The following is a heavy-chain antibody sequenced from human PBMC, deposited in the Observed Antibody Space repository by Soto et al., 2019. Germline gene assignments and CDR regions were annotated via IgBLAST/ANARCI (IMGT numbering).Heavy chain of an antibody. CDR1: GFTFGAYA. D-gene: IGHD5-12*01. CDR2: SRSKGYGGTT. CDR3: TRGMYTAYETAPLFFDF. Sequence: GGSLRLSCTTSGFTFGAYALSWFRQAPWKGLEWVGFSRSKGYGGTTEFAASVRGRFTISRDDSNSIAYLQMNSLKTEDTAVYYCTRGMYTAYETAPLFFDFWGQGTLVTVSS. V-gene: IGHV3-49*03. J-gene: IGHJ4*02.